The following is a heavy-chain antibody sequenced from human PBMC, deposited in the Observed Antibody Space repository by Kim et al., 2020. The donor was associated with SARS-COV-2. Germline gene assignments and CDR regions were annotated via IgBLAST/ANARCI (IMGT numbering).Heavy chain of an antibody. D-gene: IGHD5-18*01. J-gene: IGHJ6*02. CDR1: GFTFSSYE. Sequence: GGSLRLSCAASGFTFSSYEMNWVRRAPGKGLEWVSYISSSGSTIYYADSVKGRFTISRDNAKNSLYLQMNSLRAEDTAVYYCARVGGWLHYYYGMDVWGQGTTVTVSS. V-gene: IGHV3-48*03. CDR3: ARVGGWLHYYYGMDV. CDR2: ISSSGSTI.